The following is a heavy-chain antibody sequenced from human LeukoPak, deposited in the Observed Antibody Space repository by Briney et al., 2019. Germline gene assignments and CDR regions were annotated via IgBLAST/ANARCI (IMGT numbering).Heavy chain of an antibody. Sequence: SETLSLTCTVSGGSISSYYWSWIRQPPGKGLEWIGYIYYSGSTNYNPSLKSRVTISVDTSKNHFSLKLSSVTAADTAVYYCAREGGSVDYWGQGTLVTVSS. CDR2: IYYSGST. CDR1: GGSISSYY. V-gene: IGHV4-59*12. CDR3: AREGGSVDY. D-gene: IGHD3-16*01. J-gene: IGHJ4*02.